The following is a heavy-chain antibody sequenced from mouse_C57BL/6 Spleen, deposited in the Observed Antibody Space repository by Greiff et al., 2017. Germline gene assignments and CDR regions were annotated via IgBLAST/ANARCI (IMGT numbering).Heavy chain of an antibody. V-gene: IGHV1-55*01. D-gene: IGHD2-2*01. J-gene: IGHJ2*01. CDR2: IYPGSGST. CDR3: AREGDLLWLLDY. Sequence: VQLQQPGAELVKPGASVKMSCKASGYTFTSYWITWVKQRPGQGLEWIGDIYPGSGSTNYNEKFKSKATLTVDTSSSTAYMQLSSLTSEDSAVYYCAREGDLLWLLDYWGQGTTLTVSS. CDR1: GYTFTSYW.